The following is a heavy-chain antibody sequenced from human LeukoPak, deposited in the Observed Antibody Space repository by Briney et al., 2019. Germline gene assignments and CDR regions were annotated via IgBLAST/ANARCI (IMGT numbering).Heavy chain of an antibody. Sequence: TGGSLRLSCAASGFTFSSYSMNWVRQAPGKGLGWVSFISRSGNTIYYADSVKGRFIISRDNAKNSLYLQMNSLRTEDTAVYYCARERPGEDTFDIWGQGTMVTVSS. V-gene: IGHV3-48*04. J-gene: IGHJ3*02. CDR3: ARERPGEDTFDI. CDR2: ISRSGNTI. D-gene: IGHD7-27*01. CDR1: GFTFSSYS.